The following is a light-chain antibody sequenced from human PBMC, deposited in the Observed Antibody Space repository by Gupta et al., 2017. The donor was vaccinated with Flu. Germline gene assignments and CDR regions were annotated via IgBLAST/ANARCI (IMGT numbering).Light chain of an antibody. CDR1: SSNIFNHP. CDR2: SND. V-gene: IGLV1-44*01. CDR3: AAWDASLTGWV. Sequence: QSVLTQPPSASGTPGQRVTISCSGSSSNIFNHPVNWYQQLPATAPKLLIYSNDRRPSGVPARFSGSKSGTSASLAISGLQADDEADYYCAAWDASLTGWVFGGGTKLTVL. J-gene: IGLJ3*02.